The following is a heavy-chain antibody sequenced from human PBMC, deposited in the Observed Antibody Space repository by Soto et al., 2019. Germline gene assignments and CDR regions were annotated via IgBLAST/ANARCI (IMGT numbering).Heavy chain of an antibody. Sequence: QVQLVQSGGEVKKPGASVKVSCKASGYTFTNYGVTWVRQAPGQGLEWMGWLNPYNGNTNYAQKFQGRVTMTTDTSTTTAHMEVRSLRSDATAVYFCARGMAPDYFDYWGQGTLVTVSS. CDR1: GYTFTNYG. CDR2: LNPYNGNT. CDR3: ARGMAPDYFDY. J-gene: IGHJ4*02. V-gene: IGHV1-18*01.